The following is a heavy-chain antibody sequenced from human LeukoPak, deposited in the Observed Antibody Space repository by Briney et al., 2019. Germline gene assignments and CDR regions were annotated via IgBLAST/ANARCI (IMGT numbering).Heavy chain of an antibody. Sequence: GGSRRLSCAASGFTFSANPMSWVRQAPGKGLEWVSSISGNGDYTYYADSVKGRLTISRDNSKNTLYVQVNSLRAEDTAVYYCAKGAATKPFDCWGQGTLVTVPS. CDR1: GFTFSANP. V-gene: IGHV3-23*01. J-gene: IGHJ4*02. CDR2: ISGNGDYT. CDR3: AKGAATKPFDC. D-gene: IGHD1-7*01.